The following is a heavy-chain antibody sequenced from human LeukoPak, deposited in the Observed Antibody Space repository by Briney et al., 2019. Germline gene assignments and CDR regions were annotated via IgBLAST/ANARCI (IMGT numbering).Heavy chain of an antibody. D-gene: IGHD6-19*01. J-gene: IGHJ1*01. CDR2: IYWGDDK. V-gene: IGHV2-5*02. CDR1: GFSLSTSGVG. Sequence: SGPTLVNPTQTLTLTCTFSGFSLSTSGVGVGWIRQPPGKALEWLALIYWGDDKRYSPSLKSRLTITKDTSKNQVVLTMTNMDPVDTATYYCAHRRGAVAEFDFQHWGQGTLVTVSS. CDR3: AHRRGAVAEFDFQH.